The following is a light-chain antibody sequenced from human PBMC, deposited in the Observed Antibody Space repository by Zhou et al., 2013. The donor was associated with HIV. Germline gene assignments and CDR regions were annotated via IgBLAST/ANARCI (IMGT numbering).Light chain of an antibody. CDR1: QGVSSY. V-gene: IGKV1-9*01. CDR2: GAT. CDR3: QQLYSYPLT. Sequence: DIQLTQSPSFLSASVGDRVTITCRASQGVSSYLAWYQQKPGKAPNLLIYGATTLQSGVPSRFSGSGSGTEFTLTISSLQPEDFTAYYCQQLYSYPLTFGGGPRSEIK. J-gene: IGKJ4*01.